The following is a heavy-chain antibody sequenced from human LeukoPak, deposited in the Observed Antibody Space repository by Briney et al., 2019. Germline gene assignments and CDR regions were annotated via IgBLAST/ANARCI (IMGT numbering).Heavy chain of an antibody. Sequence: GGSLRLSCAASGFTFSRYSMNWVRQAPGKGLEWVSFISGNSAYIYYADSVKGRFTISRDNAKNSLYLQMNSLRAEDTAVYYCASAETGTAPKPNWFDPWGQGTLVTVSS. J-gene: IGHJ5*02. CDR3: ASAETGTAPKPNWFDP. CDR2: ISGNSAYI. V-gene: IGHV3-21*01. D-gene: IGHD1-1*01. CDR1: GFTFSRYS.